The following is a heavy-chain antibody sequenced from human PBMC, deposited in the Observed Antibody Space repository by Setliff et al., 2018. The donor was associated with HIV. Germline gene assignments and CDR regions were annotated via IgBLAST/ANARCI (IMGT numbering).Heavy chain of an antibody. V-gene: IGHV3-33*08. CDR2: IWYDGTNK. J-gene: IGHJ4*02. CDR1: GFIFSDSW. Sequence: GGSLRLSCGASGFIFSDSWMNWVRQAPGKGLEWVAVIWYDGTNKQYGDSVKGRFAISRDNSKNTLYLHMNALRAEDTAVYYCVSDQQWLAQDWGGPHYWGQGTLVTVSS. CDR3: VSDQQWLAQDWGGPHY. D-gene: IGHD6-19*01.